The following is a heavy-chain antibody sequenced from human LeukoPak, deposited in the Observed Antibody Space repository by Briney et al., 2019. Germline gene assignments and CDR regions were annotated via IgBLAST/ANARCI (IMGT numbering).Heavy chain of an antibody. Sequence: SVKVSCMASGGTFSSYAISWARQAPGQGLEWMGGIIPIFGTANYAQEFQGRVTITADGSTSTAYMELSSLRSEDTAVYYCATMGIAAAGNWFDPWGQGTLVTVSS. J-gene: IGHJ5*02. CDR1: GGTFSSYA. D-gene: IGHD6-13*01. CDR3: ATMGIAAAGNWFDP. V-gene: IGHV1-69*01. CDR2: IIPIFGTA.